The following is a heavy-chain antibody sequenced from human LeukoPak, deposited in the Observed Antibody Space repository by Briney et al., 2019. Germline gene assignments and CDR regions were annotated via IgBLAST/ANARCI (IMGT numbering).Heavy chain of an antibody. D-gene: IGHD3-10*01. CDR3: ARGLMVRGLLI. CDR2: INHSGST. V-gene: IGHV4-34*01. CDR1: GGSFSGYY. Sequence: PSETLSLTCAVYGGSFSGYYWSWIRQPPGKGLEWIGEINHSGSTNYNPSLKSRVTISVDTSKHQFSLKLTAVTAAAAAVYYCARGLMVRGLLIWGQGTLVTVSS. J-gene: IGHJ3*02.